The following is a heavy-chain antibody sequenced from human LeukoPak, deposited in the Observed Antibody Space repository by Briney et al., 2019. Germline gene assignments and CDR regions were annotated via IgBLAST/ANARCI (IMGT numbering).Heavy chain of an antibody. Sequence: PGGSLRLSCAASGFTFSSYATSWVRQAPGKGLEWVSAISGSGGSTYYADSVKGRFTISRDNSKNTLYLQMNSLRAEDTAVYYCANLRPIYLYFDPWGQGTLVTVSS. V-gene: IGHV3-23*01. D-gene: IGHD2-2*02. CDR1: GFTFSSYA. CDR3: ANLRPIYLYFDP. J-gene: IGHJ5*02. CDR2: ISGSGGST.